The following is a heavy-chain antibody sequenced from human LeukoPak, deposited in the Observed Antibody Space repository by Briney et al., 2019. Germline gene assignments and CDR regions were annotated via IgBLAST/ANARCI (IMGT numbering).Heavy chain of an antibody. CDR1: GFTFSTHG. CDR2: IRYDGSRK. J-gene: IGHJ3*02. V-gene: IGHV3-30*02. D-gene: IGHD4/OR15-4a*01. Sequence: GGSLRLSCAASGFTFSTHGMHWVRQAPGKGLEWVSFIRYDGSRKYYADSVKGRFNISRDNSKNTLYLQMNSLRAEETAMYYCAKVSLNMVNDAFDIWGQGAMVSVSS. CDR3: AKVSLNMVNDAFDI.